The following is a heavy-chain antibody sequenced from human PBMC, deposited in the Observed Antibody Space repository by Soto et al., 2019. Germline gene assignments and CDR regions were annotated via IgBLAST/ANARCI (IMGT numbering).Heavy chain of an antibody. CDR3: ARVYCSGGSCHAGAFDI. Sequence: QVQLVQSGAEVKKPGASVKVSCKASGYTFTSYGISWVRQAPGQGLEWMGWISAYNGNTNYAQKLQGRVTMTTDTSTSTAYMELRSLRSDDTAVYYCARVYCSGGSCHAGAFDIWGQGTMVTVSS. J-gene: IGHJ3*02. D-gene: IGHD2-15*01. V-gene: IGHV1-18*01. CDR2: ISAYNGNT. CDR1: GYTFTSYG.